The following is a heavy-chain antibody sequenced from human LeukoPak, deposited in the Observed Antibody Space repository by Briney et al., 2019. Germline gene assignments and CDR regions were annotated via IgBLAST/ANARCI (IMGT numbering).Heavy chain of an antibody. D-gene: IGHD3-22*01. CDR1: GYTLTGYY. Sequence: ASVKVSCRASGYTLTGYYMHWVRQAPGQGLEWMGWINPIRGGKNYAQKFQGRVTMTRDTSISTAYMELSRLRSDDTAVYYCARVYIPGHYSDSSGYYDGVYWFDPWGQGTLVTVSS. CDR2: INPIRGGK. V-gene: IGHV1-2*02. J-gene: IGHJ5*02. CDR3: ARVYIPGHYSDSSGYYDGVYWFDP.